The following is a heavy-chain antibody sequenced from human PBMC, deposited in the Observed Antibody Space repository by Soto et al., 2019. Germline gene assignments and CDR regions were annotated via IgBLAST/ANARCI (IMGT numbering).Heavy chain of an antibody. CDR1: GYSRSSGSY. J-gene: IGHJ4*01. Sequence: PSQTLSLTCTVSGYSRSSGSYWAWIRHPPWKGPELIASIYHGGTTFYNPSLKSRITISVDTSNNQFSLKLTSVTAADTAVYYCAMVHVMVVAGSTFDYWGHGTLVNVSS. D-gene: IGHD6-19*01. CDR2: IYHGGTT. CDR3: AMVHVMVVAGSTFDY. V-gene: IGHV4-38-2*02.